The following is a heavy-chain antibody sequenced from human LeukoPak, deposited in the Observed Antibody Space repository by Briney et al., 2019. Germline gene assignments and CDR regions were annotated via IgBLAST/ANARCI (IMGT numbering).Heavy chain of an antibody. J-gene: IGHJ3*02. CDR3: ARSEYSGTFDAFDI. CDR1: GGSISSTTYY. D-gene: IGHD1-26*01. CDR2: IYSSGST. V-gene: IGHV4-39*01. Sequence: SETLSLTCSVPGGSISSTTYYWGWIRQPPGKGLEWIGSIYSSGSTYYNPSLTSRVTISVDTSKNQFSLRLSSVTAADTAVYYCARSEYSGTFDAFDIWGQGTMVTVSS.